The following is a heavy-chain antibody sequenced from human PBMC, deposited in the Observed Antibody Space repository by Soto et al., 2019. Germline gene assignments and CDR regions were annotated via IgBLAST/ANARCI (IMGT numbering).Heavy chain of an antibody. D-gene: IGHD6-13*01. Sequence: QVQLLESGGGVIQPGRSLRISCAASGFTLRLHAMHWVRHAPGTGLEWVAQIWYDGSNKYYTDSVKGRFNVSRDDFKNTVFLQMDSLRAEDTAVYYCARDGQQLTTYALDVWGQGTTVIVSS. V-gene: IGHV3-33*08. J-gene: IGHJ6*02. CDR3: ARDGQQLTTYALDV. CDR2: IWYDGSNK. CDR1: GFTLRLHA.